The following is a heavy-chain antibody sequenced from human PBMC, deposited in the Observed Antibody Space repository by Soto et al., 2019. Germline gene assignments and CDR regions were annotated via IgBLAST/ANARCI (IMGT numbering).Heavy chain of an antibody. D-gene: IGHD5-12*01. CDR3: AAGGGLPRYY. CDR1: GGSISSGGYS. V-gene: IGHV4-30-2*01. CDR2: IYHSGST. Sequence: QLQLQESGSGLVKPSQTLSLTCAVSGGSISSGGYSWSWIRQPPGKGLEWIGYIYHSGSTYYNPALKSRVTISVDRSKDQFSPKLSSVTAADTAVYYCAAGGGLPRYYWGQGTLVTVSS. J-gene: IGHJ4*02.